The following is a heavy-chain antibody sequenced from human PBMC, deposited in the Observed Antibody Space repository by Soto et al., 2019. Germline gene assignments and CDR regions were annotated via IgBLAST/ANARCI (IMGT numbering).Heavy chain of an antibody. V-gene: IGHV3-30-3*01. J-gene: IGHJ6*02. CDR2: ISYDGSNK. CDR1: GFTFSSYA. CDR3: ARGIITMIVVVPYGMDV. Sequence: GGSLRLSCAASGFTFSSYAMHWVRQAPGKGLEWVAVISYDGSNKYYADSVKGRFTISRDNSKNTLDLQMNSLRAEDTAVYYCARGIITMIVVVPYGMDVWGQGTTVTVSS. D-gene: IGHD3-22*01.